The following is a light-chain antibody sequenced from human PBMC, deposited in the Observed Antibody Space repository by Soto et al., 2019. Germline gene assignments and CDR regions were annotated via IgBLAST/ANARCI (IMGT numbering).Light chain of an antibody. CDR2: EGT. CDR1: SSDVVNDLL. CDR3: HSYDSSAHWV. J-gene: IGLJ3*02. Sequence: QSVLTQPASVSGSPGQSITISCTGTSSDVVNDLLVSWYQQQPGKAPKLMIYEGTKRPAGVSDRFSGSKSGNTASLTISGLQAEDEADYYCHSYDSSAHWVFGGGTKLTVL. V-gene: IGLV2-14*02.